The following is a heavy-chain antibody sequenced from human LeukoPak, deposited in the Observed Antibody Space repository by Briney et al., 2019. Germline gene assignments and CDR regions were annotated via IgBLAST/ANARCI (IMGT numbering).Heavy chain of an antibody. CDR3: ARDRLDF. Sequence: GGSLRLSCAASGFIFSDYWMSWVRQAPGKGLEWVANIKQEGGEKYYVDSVKGRFTISRDNAKNSLYLQMNSLRAEDTAVYYCARDRLDFWGQGTLVTVSS. CDR2: IKQEGGEK. J-gene: IGHJ4*02. V-gene: IGHV3-7*01. CDR1: GFIFSDYW.